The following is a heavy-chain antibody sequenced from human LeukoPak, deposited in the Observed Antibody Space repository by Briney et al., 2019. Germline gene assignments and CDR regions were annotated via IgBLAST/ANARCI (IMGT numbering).Heavy chain of an antibody. V-gene: IGHV3-7*03. J-gene: IGHJ6*02. CDR3: ARDYSPWREHKGLLYYGMDV. CDR2: IKQDGSEK. Sequence: PGGSLRLSCAASGFTFSSYWMSWVRQAPGKGLEWVANIKQDGSEKYYVDSVKGRFTISRDNTKNSLYLQMNSLSAEDTAVYYCARDYSPWREHKGLLYYGMDVWGQGTTVTVSS. D-gene: IGHD1/OR15-1a*01. CDR1: GFTFSSYW.